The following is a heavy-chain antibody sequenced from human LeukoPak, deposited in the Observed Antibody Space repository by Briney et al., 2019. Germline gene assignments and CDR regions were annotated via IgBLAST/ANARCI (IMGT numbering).Heavy chain of an antibody. CDR3: ARRLWFGESNWFDP. D-gene: IGHD3-10*01. Sequence: PGGSLRLSCAASGFTFSSYWMHWVRQAPEKGLVWVSRINSDGSSTSYADSVKGRFTISRDNAKNTLYLQMNSLRAEDTAVYYCARRLWFGESNWFDPGGQGTLVTVSS. J-gene: IGHJ5*02. CDR1: GFTFSSYW. CDR2: INSDGSST. V-gene: IGHV3-74*01.